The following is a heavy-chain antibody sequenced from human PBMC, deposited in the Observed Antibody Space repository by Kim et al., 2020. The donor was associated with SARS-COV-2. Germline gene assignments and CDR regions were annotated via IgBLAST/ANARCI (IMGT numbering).Heavy chain of an antibody. D-gene: IGHD6-19*01. CDR2: ISAYNGNT. J-gene: IGHJ4*02. CDR3: ARAPARRAVQWLAT. CDR1: GYTFTSYG. Sequence: ASVKVSCKASGYTFTSYGISWVRQAPGQGLEWMGWISAYNGNTNYAQKLQGRVTMTTDTSTSTAYMELRSLRSDDTAVYYCARAPARRAVQWLATWGQGTLVTVSS. V-gene: IGHV1-18*01.